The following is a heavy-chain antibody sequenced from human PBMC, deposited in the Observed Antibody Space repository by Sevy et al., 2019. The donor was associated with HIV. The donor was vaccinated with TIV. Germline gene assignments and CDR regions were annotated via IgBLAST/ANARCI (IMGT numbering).Heavy chain of an antibody. CDR3: ARDAHSCMDV. Sequence: GGSLRLSCVASGFTFSTYSMNWVRRAPGKGLEWFSFITSTSSTIYYADSVRGRFTISRDNAKNSLYLQMNSLRDEDTAVYFCARDAHSCMDVCGQGTTVTVS. V-gene: IGHV3-48*02. CDR2: ITSTSSTI. J-gene: IGHJ6*02. CDR1: GFTFSTYS.